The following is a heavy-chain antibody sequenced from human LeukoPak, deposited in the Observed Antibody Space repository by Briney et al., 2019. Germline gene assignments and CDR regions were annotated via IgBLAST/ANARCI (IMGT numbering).Heavy chain of an antibody. D-gene: IGHD3-22*01. CDR2: ISGSGGST. CDR1: GFTFSSYA. J-gene: IGHJ3*02. CDR3: AKGPGDMSSGGDAFDI. Sequence: PGGSLRLSCAASGFTFSSYAMSWVRQAPGKGLEWVSAISGSGGSTYYADSVKGRFTISRDNSKNTLYLQMNSLRAEDTAVYYCAKGPGDMSSGGDAFDIWAQGTMVTVSS. V-gene: IGHV3-23*01.